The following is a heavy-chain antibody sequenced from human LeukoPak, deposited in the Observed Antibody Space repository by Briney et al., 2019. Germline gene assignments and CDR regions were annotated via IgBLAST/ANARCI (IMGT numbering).Heavy chain of an antibody. J-gene: IGHJ4*02. Sequence: SETLSLTCAVYGGSFSAYYWSWIRQPPGKGLEWIGGINHSGSTNYKPSLKSRVTISLDTSKNQFSLKLSSVTAADTAVYYCARGHLWLTNWGQGALVTVSS. CDR2: INHSGST. CDR1: GGSFSAYY. D-gene: IGHD5-12*01. CDR3: ARGHLWLTN. V-gene: IGHV4-34*01.